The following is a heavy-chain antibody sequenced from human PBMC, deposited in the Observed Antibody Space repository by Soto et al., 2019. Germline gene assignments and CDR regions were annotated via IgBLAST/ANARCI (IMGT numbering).Heavy chain of an antibody. J-gene: IGHJ4*02. CDR1: GFTLSDYY. CDR2: VSSSGNAR. V-gene: IGHV3-11*01. CDR3: SRGKAPVYFDF. Sequence: QVQLVESGGGLVKPGGSLRLSCAASGFTLSDYYMSWIRQAPGKGLEWVSYVSSSGNARYYADSVKGRFTISRDNAKDSLYLQMNSLRAEDTAVYYCSRGKAPVYFDFWGQGTLVTVSS. D-gene: IGHD6-6*01.